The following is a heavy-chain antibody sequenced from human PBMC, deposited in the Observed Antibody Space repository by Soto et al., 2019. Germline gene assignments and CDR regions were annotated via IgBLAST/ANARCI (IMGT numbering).Heavy chain of an antibody. CDR2: ISDGANTM. CDR3: ARDSPVLMVFSGSSYHYYGMDV. D-gene: IGHD2-8*01. CDR1: GFAFSSYE. Sequence: VQLVESGGGLVQPGGSLRLSCAASGFAFSSYEMNWVRQAPGKGLEWISKISDGANTMYYADSVKGRFTISRDNARNSLYLQMNSLRAEDTAGYYCARDSPVLMVFSGSSYHYYGMDVWGQGTTVTVSS. J-gene: IGHJ6*02. V-gene: IGHV3-48*03.